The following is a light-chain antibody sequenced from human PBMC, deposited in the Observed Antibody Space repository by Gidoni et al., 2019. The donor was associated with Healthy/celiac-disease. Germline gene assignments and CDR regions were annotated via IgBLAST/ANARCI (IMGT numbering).Light chain of an antibody. J-gene: IGKJ3*01. Sequence: EIVLTQSPGTLSLSPGERATLSCRASQRVSSSYLAWYQQNPGQAPRLLIYGASSRATGIPHRCSGSGSGTDFTLTISRLEPEDFAVYYCQQYGSSPLFTFGPGTKVDIK. CDR3: QQYGSSPLFT. CDR2: GAS. CDR1: QRVSSSY. V-gene: IGKV3-20*01.